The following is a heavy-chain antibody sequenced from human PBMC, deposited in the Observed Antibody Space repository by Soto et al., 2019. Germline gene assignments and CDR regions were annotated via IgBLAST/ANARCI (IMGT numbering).Heavy chain of an antibody. V-gene: IGHV3-48*01. CDR2: ISSSSSTI. CDR1: GFTFSSYS. D-gene: IGHD1-26*01. CDR3: ARDHTDYYDYYYYYYMDV. J-gene: IGHJ6*03. Sequence: EVQLVESGGGLVQPGGSLRLSCAASGFTFSSYSMNWVRQAPGKGLEWVSYISSSSSTIYYADSVKGRFTISRDNAKNSLYLQMNSLRAEDTAVYYCARDHTDYYDYYYYYYMDVWGKGTTVTVSS.